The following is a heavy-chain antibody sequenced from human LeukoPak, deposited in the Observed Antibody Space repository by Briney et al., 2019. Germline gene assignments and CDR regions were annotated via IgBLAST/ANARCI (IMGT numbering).Heavy chain of an antibody. Sequence: ASVKVSCKASGYTFNSYAMNWVRQAPGRGLEWMGWINTNTGNPTYAQGFTGRFVFSLDTSVSTAYLQISSLKAEDTAVYYCARSSPPHCSSTSCYYYYGMDVWGQGTTVTVSS. CDR2: INTNTGNP. CDR1: GYTFNSYA. V-gene: IGHV7-4-1*02. D-gene: IGHD2-2*01. J-gene: IGHJ6*02. CDR3: ARSSPPHCSSTSCYYYYGMDV.